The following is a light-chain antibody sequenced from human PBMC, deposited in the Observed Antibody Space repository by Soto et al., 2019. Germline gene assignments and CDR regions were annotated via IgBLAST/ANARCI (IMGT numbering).Light chain of an antibody. CDR1: QSVRSNY. CDR2: DAS. V-gene: IGKV3-20*01. J-gene: IGKJ2*01. Sequence: EIVLTQSPGTLSLSPGERATLSCRARQSVRSNYLAWYQQKPGQAPRLLIYDASSRVTGIPDRFSGSGSGTDFTLTISRLEPEDFAVYYCQQYAISPYTFGQGTELEMK. CDR3: QQYAISPYT.